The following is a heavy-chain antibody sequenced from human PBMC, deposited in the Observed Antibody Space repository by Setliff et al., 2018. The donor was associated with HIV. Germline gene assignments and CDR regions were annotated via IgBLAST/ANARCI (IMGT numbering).Heavy chain of an antibody. Sequence: SVKVSCKASGGTFSSYAISWVRQAPGQGLEWMGGIIPILGIANYAQKFQGRVTITADKSTSTAYMELSSLRSEDTAVYYCARSRRIQLWLPLNYWGQGTLVTVYS. CDR2: IIPILGIA. D-gene: IGHD5-18*01. CDR1: GGTFSSYA. V-gene: IGHV1-69*10. J-gene: IGHJ4*02. CDR3: ARSRRIQLWLPLNY.